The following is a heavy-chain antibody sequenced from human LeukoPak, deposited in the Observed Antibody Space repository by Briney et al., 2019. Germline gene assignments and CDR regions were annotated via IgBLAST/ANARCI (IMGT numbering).Heavy chain of an antibody. V-gene: IGHV3-48*03. D-gene: IGHD6-13*01. CDR1: GFTFSSYE. Sequence: GGSLRLSCAASGFTFSSYEMNWVRQAPGKGLEWVSYISSSGSTIYYADSVKGRFTISRDNAMNSLYLQMNSLRAEDTAVYYCASPPNYSSSWYGRGNYYGMDVWGQGTTVTVSS. J-gene: IGHJ6*02. CDR3: ASPPNYSSSWYGRGNYYGMDV. CDR2: ISSSGSTI.